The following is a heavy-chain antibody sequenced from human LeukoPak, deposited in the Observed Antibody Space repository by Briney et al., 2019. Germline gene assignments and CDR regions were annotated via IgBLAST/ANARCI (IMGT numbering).Heavy chain of an antibody. CDR1: GGSISSSTFY. Sequence: SETLSLTCTVSGGSISSSTFYWGWVRQTPGKGLEWIGSIYYSGNTYYNPSLKSRVTISLDTSKNQFSLKLSSVTAADTAVYCCARGRGSWFDPWGQGTLVTVSS. CDR2: IYYSGNT. D-gene: IGHD1-26*01. V-gene: IGHV4-39*07. J-gene: IGHJ5*02. CDR3: ARGRGSWFDP.